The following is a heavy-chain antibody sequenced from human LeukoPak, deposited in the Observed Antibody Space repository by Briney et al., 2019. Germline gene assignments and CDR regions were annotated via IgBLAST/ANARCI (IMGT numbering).Heavy chain of an antibody. J-gene: IGHJ4*02. V-gene: IGHV4-59*08. Sequence: SEILSLTCTVSGGSISSYYWSWIRQPPGKGLEWIGYIYYSGSTNYNPSLKSRVTISVDTSKNQFSLKLSSVTAADTAVYYCARLDSSSWEVYFDYWGQGTLVTVSS. CDR1: GGSISSYY. CDR2: IYYSGST. CDR3: ARLDSSSWEVYFDY. D-gene: IGHD6-13*01.